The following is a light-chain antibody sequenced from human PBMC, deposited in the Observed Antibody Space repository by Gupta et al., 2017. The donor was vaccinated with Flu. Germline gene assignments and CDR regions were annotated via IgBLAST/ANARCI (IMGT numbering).Light chain of an antibody. Sequence: PLTLSASVGDRVTITCRASQSISSWLAWYQQKPGKAPKLLIYKASSLESGVPSRFSGSGSGTEFTLTISSLQPDDFATYYCQQDNSSPLTFGGGTKVEIK. CDR2: KAS. J-gene: IGKJ4*01. CDR3: QQDNSSPLT. V-gene: IGKV1-5*03. CDR1: QSISSW.